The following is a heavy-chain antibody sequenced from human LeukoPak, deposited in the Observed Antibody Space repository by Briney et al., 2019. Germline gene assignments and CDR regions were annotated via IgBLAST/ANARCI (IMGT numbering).Heavy chain of an antibody. J-gene: IGHJ4*02. D-gene: IGHD1-1*01. CDR2: IYYSGTT. CDR3: VKVGTGTIDY. CDR1: GGSISGYY. Sequence: SETLSLTCAVCGGSISGYYWGWIPQPPGKGLEWIGYIYYSGTTNYNPSLKSRVTISVDTSKNQFSLNLRSVTAADTAVYFCVKVGTGTIDYWGQGTLVTVSS. V-gene: IGHV4-59*01.